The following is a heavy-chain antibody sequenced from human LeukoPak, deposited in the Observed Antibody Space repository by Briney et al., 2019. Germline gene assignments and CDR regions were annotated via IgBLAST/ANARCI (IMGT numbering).Heavy chain of an antibody. CDR3: AKDGGVITDLNWFDP. Sequence: GGSLRLSCAASGFTFSSYAMSWVRQAPGKGLEWVSAISGSGGSTYYADSVKGRFTISRDNSKNTLYLQMNSLRAEDTAVYYCAKDGGVITDLNWFDPWGQGTLVTVSS. D-gene: IGHD3-22*01. CDR2: ISGSGGST. J-gene: IGHJ5*02. V-gene: IGHV3-23*01. CDR1: GFTFSSYA.